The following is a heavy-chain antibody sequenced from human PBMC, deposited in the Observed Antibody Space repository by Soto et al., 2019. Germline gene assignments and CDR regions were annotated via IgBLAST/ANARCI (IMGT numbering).Heavy chain of an antibody. D-gene: IGHD2-2*01. CDR1: GGSISSGGYY. J-gene: IGHJ3*02. CDR2: IYYSGST. Sequence: TLCVTCTVSGGSISSGGYYWSWIRQHPGKGLEGIGYIYYSGSTYYNPSLKSRVTISVDTSKNQFSLKLSSVTAADTAVYYCARTGGGRRYVVVVPAGAVDIWGQGTMVT. CDR3: ARTGGGRRYVVVVPAGAVDI. V-gene: IGHV4-31*03.